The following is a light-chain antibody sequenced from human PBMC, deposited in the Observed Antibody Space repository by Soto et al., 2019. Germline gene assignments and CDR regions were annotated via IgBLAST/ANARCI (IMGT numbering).Light chain of an antibody. V-gene: IGLV2-11*01. Sequence: QSALTQPRSVSGSPGQSVTISCTGSNSDIGTYDFVSWLQQSPANAPKLLIYDVNKRPSGVPDRFSGSKSGNTASLTISGLQAEDEADYYCCSSAGSYTVIFGGGTKLTVL. CDR3: CSSAGSYTVI. CDR1: NSDIGTYDF. J-gene: IGLJ2*01. CDR2: DVN.